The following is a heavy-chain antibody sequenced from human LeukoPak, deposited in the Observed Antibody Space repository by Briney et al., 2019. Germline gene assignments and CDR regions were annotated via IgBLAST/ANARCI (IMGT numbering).Heavy chain of an antibody. V-gene: IGHV4-61*02. Sequence: SETLSLTCTVSGGSISSGSYYWSWIRQPAGKGLERIGRIYTSGSTNYNPSLKSRVTISVDTSKNQFSLKLSSVTAADTAVYSCAREVSEQPRYYYYYYMDVWGKGTTVTVSS. J-gene: IGHJ6*03. CDR2: IYTSGST. D-gene: IGHD1-14*01. CDR1: GGSISSGSYY. CDR3: AREVSEQPRYYYYYYMDV.